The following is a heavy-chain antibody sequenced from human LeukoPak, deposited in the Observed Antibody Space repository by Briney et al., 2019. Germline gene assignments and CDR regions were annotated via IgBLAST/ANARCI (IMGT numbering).Heavy chain of an antibody. CDR2: INPSGTTT. CDR1: GYTFTSYD. J-gene: IGHJ5*02. CDR3: ARDNSVGDYAWWFDP. Sequence: ASVKVSCKASGYTFTSYDINWVRQAPGQGLEWMGLINPSGTTTNYAQKFRGRVTMTRDLSTSTDYMELSSLRSDDTAVYFCARDNSVGDYAWWFDPWGQGTLVTVSS. V-gene: IGHV1-46*01. D-gene: IGHD1-26*01.